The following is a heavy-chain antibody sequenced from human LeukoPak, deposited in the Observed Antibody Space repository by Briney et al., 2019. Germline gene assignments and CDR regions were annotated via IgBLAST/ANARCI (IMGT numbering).Heavy chain of an antibody. CDR1: GYTFTSYA. CDR3: ARGGGGSSTSCLDP. D-gene: IGHD2-2*01. CDR2: INTNTGNP. V-gene: IGHV7-4-1*02. J-gene: IGHJ5*02. Sequence: ASVNVSCTASGYTFTSYAMNWVRQAPGQGLEWMGWINTNTGNPTYAQGFTGRFVFSLDTSVSTAYLQISSLKAEDTAVYYCARGGGGSSTSCLDPWGQGTLVTVSS.